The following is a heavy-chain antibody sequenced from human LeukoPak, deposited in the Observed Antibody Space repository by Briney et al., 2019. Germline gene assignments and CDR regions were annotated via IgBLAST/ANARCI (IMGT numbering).Heavy chain of an antibody. D-gene: IGHD3-10*01. CDR1: GFTFSNAW. Sequence: SGGSLRLSCAASGFTFSNAWMSWVRQAPGKGLEWVGRIKSKTDGGTTDYAAPVKGRFTISRDDSKNTLYLQMNSLKTEDTAVFYCTTGNGEFGELLYWGQGTLVTVSS. CDR2: IKSKTDGGTT. CDR3: TTGNGEFGELLY. V-gene: IGHV3-15*01. J-gene: IGHJ4*02.